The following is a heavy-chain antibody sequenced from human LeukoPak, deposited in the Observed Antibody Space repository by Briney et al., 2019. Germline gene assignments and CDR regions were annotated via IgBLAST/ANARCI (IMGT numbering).Heavy chain of an antibody. CDR3: ARTHSWFGEFDAFDI. D-gene: IGHD3-10*01. CDR2: ISARGGT. CDR1: GDSLRRYY. Sequence: SDTLSLTCTVSGDSLRRYYWHWIRQPAGKGLKWMGHISARGGTNHNPSLTRRVSMSVDTFKYQFSLKLSSVTAADTAVYYCARTHSWFGEFDAFDIWGQGTMVAVSS. V-gene: IGHV4-4*07. J-gene: IGHJ3*02.